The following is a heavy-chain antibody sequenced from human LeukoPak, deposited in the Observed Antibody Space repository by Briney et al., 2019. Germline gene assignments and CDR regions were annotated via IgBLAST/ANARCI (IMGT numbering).Heavy chain of an antibody. Sequence: GGFLRLSCAVSGFSVSSNYMHWVRQTPGKGLQWVSVIYGAETANYADSVKGRFTISRDNAENTLYLQMNNLRVEDTAVYYCGTMSNYDSGGYYDSWGLGTLVTVSS. J-gene: IGHJ5*01. CDR1: GFSVSSNY. CDR3: GTMSNYDSGGYYDS. D-gene: IGHD3-22*01. V-gene: IGHV3-53*01. CDR2: IYGAETA.